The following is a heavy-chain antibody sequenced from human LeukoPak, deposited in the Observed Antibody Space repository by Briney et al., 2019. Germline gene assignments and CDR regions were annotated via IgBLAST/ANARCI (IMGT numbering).Heavy chain of an antibody. CDR1: GGSFSGYY. D-gene: IGHD7-27*01. J-gene: IGHJ4*02. Sequence: SSETLSVTCAVYGGSFSGYYWSWIRQPPGKGLEWIGEINHSGSTNYNPSLKSRVTISVDTSKNQFSLKLSSVTAADTAVYYCARGANWGSPDYWGQGTLVTVSS. CDR2: INHSGST. CDR3: ARGANWGSPDY. V-gene: IGHV4-34*01.